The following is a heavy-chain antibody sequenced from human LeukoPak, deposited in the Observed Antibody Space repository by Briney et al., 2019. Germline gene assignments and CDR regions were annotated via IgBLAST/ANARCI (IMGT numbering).Heavy chain of an antibody. J-gene: IGHJ6*03. CDR1: GYTFTGYY. CDR2: INPNSGGT. V-gene: IGHV1-2*04. CDR3: ARGYTIFGVYYMDV. Sequence: ASVKVSCKASGYTFTGYYMHWVRQAPGQGLEWMGWINPNSGGTNYAQKFQGWVTMTRDTSISTAYMELRSLRSDDTAVYYCARGYTIFGVYYMDVWGKGTTVTVSS. D-gene: IGHD3-3*01.